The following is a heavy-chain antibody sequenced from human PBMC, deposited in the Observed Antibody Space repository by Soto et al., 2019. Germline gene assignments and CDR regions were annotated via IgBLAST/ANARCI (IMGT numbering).Heavy chain of an antibody. Sequence: QVQLVESGGGVVQPGRSLRLSCAASGFTFSSYAMHWVRQAPGKGLEWVAVISYDGSNKYYADSVKGRFTISRDNSKNARYLQMNSLRAEDTAVYYCARDRGRYCSGGSCYSFDYWGQGTLVTVSS. J-gene: IGHJ4*02. V-gene: IGHV3-30-3*01. CDR1: GFTFSSYA. CDR3: ARDRGRYCSGGSCYSFDY. CDR2: ISYDGSNK. D-gene: IGHD2-15*01.